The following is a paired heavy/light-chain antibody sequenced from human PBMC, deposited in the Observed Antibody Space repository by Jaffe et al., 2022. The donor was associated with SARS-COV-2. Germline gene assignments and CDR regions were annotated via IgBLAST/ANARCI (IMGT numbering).Light chain of an antibody. CDR1: QSVSSRF. CDR3: QQYGSSPPIT. V-gene: IGKV3-20*01. CDR2: GAS. Sequence: EIVLTQSPGTLSLSPGERATLSCRASQSVSSRFLAWYQQKPGQAPRLLIYGASSRATGIPDRISGSGSGTDFTLTIGRLEPEDFAVYYCQQYGSSPPITFGQGTRLEIK. J-gene: IGKJ5*01.
Heavy chain of an antibody. J-gene: IGHJ4*02. CDR3: AKGEGWEKLYAYYFDY. CDR1: GFTFSSYG. CDR2: ILYDGSEK. D-gene: IGHD1-26*01. V-gene: IGHV3-30*18. Sequence: QVQLVESGGGVVQPGRSLRLSCAASGFTFSSYGMHWVRQAPGKGLEWVALILYDGSEKYYADSVKGRFAISRDNSKNTVYLQMNSLRAEDTAVYYCAKGEGWEKLYAYYFDYWGQGTLVTVSS.